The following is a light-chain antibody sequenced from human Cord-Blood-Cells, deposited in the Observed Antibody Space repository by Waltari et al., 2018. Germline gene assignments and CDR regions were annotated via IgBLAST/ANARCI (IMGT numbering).Light chain of an antibody. Sequence: SYELTQPPSVSVSLGQMARNTCSGEALPKKHAYWYQQKPGQFPVLVIYKDSERPSGIPERFSGSSSRTIVTFTISGLQAEDEADYYCLSADSSATYAVFGGGTKLTVL. V-gene: IGLV3-16*01. J-gene: IGLJ2*01. CDR1: ALPKKH. CDR2: KDS. CDR3: LSADSSATYAV.